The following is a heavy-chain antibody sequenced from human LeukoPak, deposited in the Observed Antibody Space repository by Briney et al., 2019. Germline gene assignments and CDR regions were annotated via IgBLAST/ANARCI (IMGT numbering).Heavy chain of an antibody. J-gene: IGHJ4*02. V-gene: IGHV3-30*18. D-gene: IGHD6-19*01. Sequence: GGALRLSCAASGFTFSNYGMHWVRQAPRKGLEWVAIISYDGTNKYYADSVKGRFTISRDNSKNTLYLQMNSLRADDTAVYYCAKNGEQWLVEQFFDYWGQGTLVTVSS. CDR1: GFTFSNYG. CDR2: ISYDGTNK. CDR3: AKNGEQWLVEQFFDY.